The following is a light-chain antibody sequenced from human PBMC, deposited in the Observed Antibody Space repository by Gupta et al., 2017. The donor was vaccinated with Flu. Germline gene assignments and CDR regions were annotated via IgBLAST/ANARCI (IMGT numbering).Light chain of an antibody. CDR1: QDISNH. CDR3: QQYDKVPPYT. J-gene: IGKJ2*01. Sequence: DIQLTQSPSSLSPSVGDRVTITCQASQDISNHLNWYQQKPGKAPKLMIYDASNLESGVLSRFSGSGSGTDFTFTISSRQPEDIATYYCQQYDKVPPYTFGQGTKLEMK. CDR2: DAS. V-gene: IGKV1-33*01.